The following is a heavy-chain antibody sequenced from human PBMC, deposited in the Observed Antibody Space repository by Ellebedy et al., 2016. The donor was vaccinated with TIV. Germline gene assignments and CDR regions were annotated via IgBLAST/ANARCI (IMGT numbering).Heavy chain of an antibody. CDR2: CHHSGNT. V-gene: IGHV4-59*08. D-gene: IGHD3-10*01. CDR3: ARQPPLNVMVRGVLYFDC. J-gene: IGHJ4*02. CDR1: GGSISGYF. Sequence: SETLSLTCAVSGGSISGYFWSWIRQPPGKGLEWLGYCHHSGNTHYNPTLKSRVSLSVDMSKNQFSLKLSSVTAADTAVYYCARQPPLNVMVRGVLYFDCWGQGALVTVSS.